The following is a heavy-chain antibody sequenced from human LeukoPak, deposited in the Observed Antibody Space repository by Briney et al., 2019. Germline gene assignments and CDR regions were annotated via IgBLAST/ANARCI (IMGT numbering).Heavy chain of an antibody. CDR1: GYTFTSYY. J-gene: IGHJ6*03. V-gene: IGHV1-46*01. CDR2: INPSGGST. CDR3: ATVGYNCSGGSCYWIDSYYYYYMDV. Sequence: ASVKVSCKASGYTFTSYYMHWVRQAPGQGLEWMGIINPSGGSTSYAQKFQGRVTMTRDMSTSTVYMELSSLRSEDTAVYYCATVGYNCSGGSCYWIDSYYYYYMDVWGKGTTVTVSS. D-gene: IGHD2-15*01.